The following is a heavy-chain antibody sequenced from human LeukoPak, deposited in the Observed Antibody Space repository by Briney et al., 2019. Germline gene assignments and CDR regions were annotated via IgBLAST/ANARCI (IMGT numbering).Heavy chain of an antibody. D-gene: IGHD4/OR15-4a*01. V-gene: IGHV3-7*01. J-gene: IGHJ6*02. CDR2: INQDGSER. Sequence: GGSLRLSCAASGFIFRNYWLAWVRQVPGKGLEWVANINQDGSERNYVDSLRGRFTISRDNDKNSLSLQMNSLRVEDTAVHYCARDCGYTDYSRCYYGLTVWGQGTTITVSS. CDR1: GFIFRNYW. CDR3: ARDCGYTDYSRCYYGLTV.